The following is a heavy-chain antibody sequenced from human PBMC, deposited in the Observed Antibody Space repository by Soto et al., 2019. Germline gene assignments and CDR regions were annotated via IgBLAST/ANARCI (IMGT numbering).Heavy chain of an antibody. CDR3: ANALPPGSYYKPLHY. Sequence: EVQLVESGGGLVQPGRSLRLSCAASGFTFEDYAIHWVRQPPGKGLEWVSGISWNSDTLDYADSVKCRFIISRDNAKNAVYLQMNCLRPEDTALYYCANALPPGSYYKPLHYCCQATLVTVFS. V-gene: IGHV3-9*01. CDR1: GFTFEDYA. CDR2: ISWNSDTL. D-gene: IGHD3-10*01. J-gene: IGHJ4*02.